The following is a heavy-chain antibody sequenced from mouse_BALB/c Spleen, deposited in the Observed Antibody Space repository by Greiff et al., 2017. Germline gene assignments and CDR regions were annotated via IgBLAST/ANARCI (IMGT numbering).Heavy chain of an antibody. V-gene: IGHV1S22*01. CDR3: TRGDYGSSYFDY. J-gene: IGHJ2*01. D-gene: IGHD1-1*01. CDR2: IYPGSGST. Sequence: LQQPGSELVRPGASVKLSCKASGYTFTSYWMHWVKQRPGQGLEWIGNIYPGSGSTNYDEKFKSKATLTVDTSSSTAYMQLSSLTSEDSAVYYCTRGDYGSSYFDYWGQGTTLTFSS. CDR1: GYTFTSYW.